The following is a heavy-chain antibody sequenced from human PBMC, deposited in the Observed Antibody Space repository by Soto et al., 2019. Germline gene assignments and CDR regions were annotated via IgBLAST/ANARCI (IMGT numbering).Heavy chain of an antibody. J-gene: IGHJ5*01. CDR3: AKGPDGSGYYHNWFDS. CDR1: GFSFSDYA. Sequence: EVHLLESGGALVQPGGSLTLSCAASGFSFSDYAMSWVRQAPGKGLEWVSSISRTGDSAYYADSVKGRFAISRDRSKNRLSLQMNSLRVEDTAVYYCAKGPDGSGYYHNWFDSWGQGTLMTVSS. V-gene: IGHV3-23*01. CDR2: ISRTGDSA. D-gene: IGHD3-22*01.